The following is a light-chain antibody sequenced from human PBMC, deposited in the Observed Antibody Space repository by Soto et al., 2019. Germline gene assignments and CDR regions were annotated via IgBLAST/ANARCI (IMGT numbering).Light chain of an antibody. V-gene: IGKV3-15*01. J-gene: IGKJ2*01. CDR2: GAS. CDR1: QSVSSN. CDR3: QQYNNWPPMYT. Sequence: EVVMTQSPATLSVSPGERATLSCRASQSVSSNLAWYQQKPGQAPRLLIYGASTRATGIPARFSGSGSGTEFTLTISSLQSEDFAVYYCQQYNNWPPMYTFGQGTKXEIK.